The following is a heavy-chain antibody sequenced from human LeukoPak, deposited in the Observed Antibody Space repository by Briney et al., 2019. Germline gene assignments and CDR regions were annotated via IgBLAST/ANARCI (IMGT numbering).Heavy chain of an antibody. CDR2: INPNSGGT. CDR1: GYTFTGYY. CDR3: ARSGYSSGANAFDI. J-gene: IGHJ3*02. Sequence: ASVKVSCKASGYTFTGYYMHWVRQAPGQGLEWMGWINPNSGGTNYAQKFQGWVTMTRDTSISTAYMELSRLRSDGTAVYYCARSGYSSGANAFDIWGQGTMVTVSS. V-gene: IGHV1-2*04. D-gene: IGHD6-19*01.